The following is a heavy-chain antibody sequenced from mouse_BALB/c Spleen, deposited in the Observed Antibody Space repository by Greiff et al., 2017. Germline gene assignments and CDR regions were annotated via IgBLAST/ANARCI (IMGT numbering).Heavy chain of an antibody. CDR3: ARYNTTEYFDV. CDR2: ISSGSSTI. J-gene: IGHJ1*01. V-gene: IGHV5-17*02. D-gene: IGHD1-1*01. Sequence: DVQLVESGGGLVQPGGSRKLSCAASGFTFSSFGMHWVRQAPEKGLEWVAYISSGSSTIYYADTVKGRFTISRDNPKNTLFLQMTSLRSEDTAMYYCARYNTTEYFDVWGAGTTVTVSS. CDR1: GFTFSSFG.